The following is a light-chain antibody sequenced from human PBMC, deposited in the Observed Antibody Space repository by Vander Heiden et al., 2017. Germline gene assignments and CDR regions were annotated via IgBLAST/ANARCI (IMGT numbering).Light chain of an antibody. J-gene: IGLJ2*01. CDR3: SSYAGSNTVI. Sequence: QSALTQPPSASGSPGPSVTISCIGTSSDVGGYKYVSWYQHHPGKAPKLIIYEVSERPSGVPDRFSGSKSGNTASLTVSGLQAEDDADYYCSSYAGSNTVIFGGGTKLTV. V-gene: IGLV2-8*01. CDR2: EVS. CDR1: SSDVGGYKY.